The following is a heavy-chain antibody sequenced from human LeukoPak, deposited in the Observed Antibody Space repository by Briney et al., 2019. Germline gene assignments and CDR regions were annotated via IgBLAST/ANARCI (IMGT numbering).Heavy chain of an antibody. CDR1: GFSFDDYT. J-gene: IGHJ4*02. Sequence: PGGSLRLSCAASGFSFDDYTMHWVRQAPGKGLEWVSLISWHGSTTKYADSVKGRFTISRDNLKTSMSLQTNSLGPEDTALYYCAKDIGDSVGYNYFDSWGQGTLVTVSS. CDR2: ISWHGSTT. V-gene: IGHV3-43*01. CDR3: AKDIGDSVGYNYFDS. D-gene: IGHD3-22*01.